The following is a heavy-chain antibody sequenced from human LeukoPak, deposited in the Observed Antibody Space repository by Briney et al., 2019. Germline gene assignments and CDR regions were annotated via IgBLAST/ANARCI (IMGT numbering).Heavy chain of an antibody. CDR1: GFTFSSYG. V-gene: IGHV3-30*02. CDR2: IRYDGSNK. Sequence: PGGSLRLSCAASGFTFSSYGMHWVRQAPGKGLEWVAFIRYDGSNKYYADSVKGRFTISRDNSKNTLYLQMNSLRAEDTAVYYCAKDSPAHPRPTDAFDIWGQGTMVTVSS. D-gene: IGHD6-6*01. J-gene: IGHJ3*02. CDR3: AKDSPAHPRPTDAFDI.